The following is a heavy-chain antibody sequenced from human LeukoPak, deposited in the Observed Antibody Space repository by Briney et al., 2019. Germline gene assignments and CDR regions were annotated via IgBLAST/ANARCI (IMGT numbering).Heavy chain of an antibody. CDR3: ARASVGATRPYYYYYMDV. CDR2: ISYDGSNK. CDR1: GFTFSSYA. V-gene: IGHV3-30*04. D-gene: IGHD1-26*01. J-gene: IGHJ6*03. Sequence: QTGGSLRLSCAAAGFTFSSYAMHWVRQAPGKGLEWVAVISYDGSNKYYADSVKGRFTISRDNSKNTLYLQMNSLRAEDTAVYYCARASVGATRPYYYYYMDVWGKGTTVTVSS.